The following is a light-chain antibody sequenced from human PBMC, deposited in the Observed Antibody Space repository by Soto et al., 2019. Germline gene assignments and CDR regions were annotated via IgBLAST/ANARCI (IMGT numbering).Light chain of an antibody. CDR3: QQYEDIPLT. J-gene: IGKJ4*01. V-gene: IGKV1-33*01. CDR1: HSIANS. CDR2: DSS. Sequence: DVQLTQSSSSLSASVGDRVIITCQASHSIANSLNWFQQKPGKAPELLISDSSHLEARVPSRFSGSRSGTDFTLTISTLQPEDFATYYCQQYEDIPLTLGGGTKVDIK.